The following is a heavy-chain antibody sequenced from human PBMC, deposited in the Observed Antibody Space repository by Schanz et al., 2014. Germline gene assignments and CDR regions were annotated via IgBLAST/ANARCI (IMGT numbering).Heavy chain of an antibody. Sequence: QVQLVESGGGVVQPGRSLRLSCAASGFTFSSYAMHWVRQAPGKGLEWVAVISYDGSNKYYADSVKGRFTISRDNSKNTLYLQMNSLRAEDTAVYYCAKDRQTTVNRVGYYYGMDVWGQGTTVTVSS. D-gene: IGHD4-4*01. V-gene: IGHV3-30*04. J-gene: IGHJ6*02. CDR1: GFTFSSYA. CDR2: ISYDGSNK. CDR3: AKDRQTTVNRVGYYYGMDV.